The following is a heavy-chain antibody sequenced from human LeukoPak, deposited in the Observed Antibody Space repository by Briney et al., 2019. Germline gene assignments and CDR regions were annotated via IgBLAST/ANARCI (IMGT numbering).Heavy chain of an antibody. CDR3: ASVEGIAAAGPYMDYYGMDV. Sequence: GGSLRLSCAASGFTFSSYAMHWVRQAPGKGLEWVAVISYDGSNKYYADSVKGRFTISRDNSKNTLYLQMNSLRAEDTAVYYCASVEGIAAAGPYMDYYGMDVWGQGTTVTVSS. D-gene: IGHD6-13*01. CDR1: GFTFSSYA. CDR2: ISYDGSNK. V-gene: IGHV3-30-3*01. J-gene: IGHJ6*02.